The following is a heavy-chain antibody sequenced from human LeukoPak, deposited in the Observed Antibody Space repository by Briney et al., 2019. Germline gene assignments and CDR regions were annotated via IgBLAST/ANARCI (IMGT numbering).Heavy chain of an antibody. CDR3: ARALGRRDGYNYVDYYFDY. J-gene: IGHJ4*02. D-gene: IGHD5-24*01. CDR1: GFTVSSNY. Sequence: GGSLRLSCAASGFTVSSNYMSWVRQAPGKGLEWVSVIYSGGSTYYADSVKGRFTISRDNSKNTLYLQMNSLRAEDTAVYYCARALGRRDGYNYVDYYFDYWGQGTLVTVSS. CDR2: IYSGGST. V-gene: IGHV3-53*01.